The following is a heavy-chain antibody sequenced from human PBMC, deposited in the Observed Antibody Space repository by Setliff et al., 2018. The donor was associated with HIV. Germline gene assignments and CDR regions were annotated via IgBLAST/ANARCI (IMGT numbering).Heavy chain of an antibody. Sequence: PGGSLRLSCAASGFTFNNYAMSWVRQAPGKGLEWVSGIYDSGDRTYYADSVKGRFTISRDNSKNTLYLQMNSLRAADTAVYYCVKDRTYMAFDIWGQGTMVTVSS. CDR1: GFTFNNYA. D-gene: IGHD1-20*01. CDR3: VKDRTYMAFDI. J-gene: IGHJ3*02. CDR2: IYDSGDRT. V-gene: IGHV3-23*01.